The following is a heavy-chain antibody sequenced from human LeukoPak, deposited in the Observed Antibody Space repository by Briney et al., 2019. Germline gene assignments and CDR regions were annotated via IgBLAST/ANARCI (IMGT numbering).Heavy chain of an antibody. J-gene: IGHJ4*02. V-gene: IGHV3-30-3*01. CDR2: ISYDGSNK. D-gene: IGHD3-22*01. CDR1: GFTFSSYA. CDR3: ARGQDYYDSSGYYSGFDY. Sequence: GGSLRLSCAASGFTFSSYAMHWVRQAPGKGLEGVAVISYDGSNKYYADSVKGRFTISRDNSKNTLYLQMNSLRAEDTAVYYCARGQDYYDSSGYYSGFDYWGQGTLVTVSS.